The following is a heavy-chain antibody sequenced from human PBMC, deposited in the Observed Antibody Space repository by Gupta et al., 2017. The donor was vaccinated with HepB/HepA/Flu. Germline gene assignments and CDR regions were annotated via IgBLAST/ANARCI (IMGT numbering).Heavy chain of an antibody. CDR3: AKQTSSSNYDAFDI. V-gene: IGHV4-39*01. Sequence: QLQLQESGPGLVKPSETLSLICTVSGGSIRSRSYYWGWIRQPPGKGLEWIGSVYYSGSTYYNPALKSRVTISVDTSKNQCSLKLSSVTAADTAVYYCAKQTSSSNYDAFDIWGQGTMVTVSS. CDR1: GGSIRSRSYY. D-gene: IGHD6-6*01. J-gene: IGHJ3*02. CDR2: VYYSGST.